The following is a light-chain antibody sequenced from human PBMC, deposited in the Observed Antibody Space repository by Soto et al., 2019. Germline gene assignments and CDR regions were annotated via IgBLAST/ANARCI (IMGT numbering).Light chain of an antibody. CDR1: QSIITN. Sequence: DIQMTQSPSTLSASVGDRVTITCRASQSIITNLAWYQQRPGKVPKLLIYDASTLESGVPSRFSGSGSGTEFTLTIASLQPDDFASYYCQQHYTHCSFGGGTRWIS. V-gene: IGKV1-5*01. CDR3: QQHYTHCS. J-gene: IGKJ4*01. CDR2: DAS.